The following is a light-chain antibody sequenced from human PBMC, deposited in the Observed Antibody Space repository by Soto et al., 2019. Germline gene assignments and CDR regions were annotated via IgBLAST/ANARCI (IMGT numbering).Light chain of an antibody. Sequence: DVQMTQSPSSLSASVGDRVTITCRASQGLSSDLAWYQQKPGKVPKLLIYDASTLQSGVPSRFSGSGSGTDFTLTISSLQPEDVATYYCQQYYSYPRTFGQGTKVDI. J-gene: IGKJ1*01. CDR2: DAS. V-gene: IGKV1-27*01. CDR1: QGLSSD. CDR3: QQYYSYPRT.